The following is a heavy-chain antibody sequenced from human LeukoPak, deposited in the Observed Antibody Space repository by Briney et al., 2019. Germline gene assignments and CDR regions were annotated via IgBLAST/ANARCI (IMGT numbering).Heavy chain of an antibody. V-gene: IGHV3-21*01. CDR2: ISSSSSYI. CDR3: ASLGGSGFDP. D-gene: IGHD3-10*01. J-gene: IGHJ5*02. Sequence: SGGSLRLSCAASGFTFSSYGMHWVRQAPGKGLEWVSSISSSSSYIYYADSVKGRFTISRDNAKNSLYLQMNSLRAEDTAVYYCASLGGSGFDPWGQGTLVTVSS. CDR1: GFTFSSYG.